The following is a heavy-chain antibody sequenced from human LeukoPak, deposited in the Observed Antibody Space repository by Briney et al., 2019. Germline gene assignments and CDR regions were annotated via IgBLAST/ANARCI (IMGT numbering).Heavy chain of an antibody. CDR3: AKSGGYNAGTGYYYYYLDV. D-gene: IGHD6-13*01. V-gene: IGHV4-39*01. Sequence: SETLSLTCTVSGGSISSSSYYWGWIRQPPGKGLEWIGSIYYSGSTYYNPSLKSRVTISVDTSKNQFSLKLSSVTAADTAVYYCAKSGGYNAGTGYYYYYLDVWGIGTTVTVSS. CDR2: IYYSGST. CDR1: GGSISSSSYY. J-gene: IGHJ6*03.